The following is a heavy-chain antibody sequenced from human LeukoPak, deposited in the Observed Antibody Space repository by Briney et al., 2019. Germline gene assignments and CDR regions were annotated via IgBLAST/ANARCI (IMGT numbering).Heavy chain of an antibody. J-gene: IGHJ5*02. CDR2: FDPEDGET. V-gene: IGHV1-24*01. CDR3: AIAVAGTPSGNWFDP. Sequence: ASVKVSCKVSGYTLTELSMHWVRQAPGKGLEWMGGFDPEDGETIYAQKFQGRVIMTEDTSTDTAYMELSSLRSEDTAVYYCAIAVAGTPSGNWFDPWGQGTLVTVSS. D-gene: IGHD6-19*01. CDR1: GYTLTELS.